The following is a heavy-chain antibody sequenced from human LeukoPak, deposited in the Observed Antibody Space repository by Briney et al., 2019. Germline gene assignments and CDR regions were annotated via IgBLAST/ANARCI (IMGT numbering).Heavy chain of an antibody. CDR3: VRSQLGLDY. J-gene: IGHJ4*02. CDR1: GFRFSKYW. D-gene: IGHD2-2*01. Sequence: GGSLGPSRAASGFRFSKYWMSGVGQAPGKGLEWVANIDQDGSEKYYVDSVKGRFTISRDNAENSLYLQMNSLRAEDTAVYYCVRSQLGLDYWGQGTLVTVSS. CDR2: IDQDGSEK. V-gene: IGHV3-7*01.